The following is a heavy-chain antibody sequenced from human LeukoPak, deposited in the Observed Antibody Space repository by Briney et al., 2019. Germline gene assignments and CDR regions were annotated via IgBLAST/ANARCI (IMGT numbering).Heavy chain of an antibody. CDR1: GFIFSSYS. V-gene: IGHV3-48*02. CDR3: ASSGSYRFDY. D-gene: IGHD1-26*01. Sequence: GGSLRLSCAASGFIFSSYSMNWVHQAPGKGLEWVSHFTASGTAMFYADSVRGRFTISRDNAKNSLYLQMNSLRDEDTAVYYCASSGSYRFDYWGQGTLVTVSS. CDR2: FTASGTAM. J-gene: IGHJ4*02.